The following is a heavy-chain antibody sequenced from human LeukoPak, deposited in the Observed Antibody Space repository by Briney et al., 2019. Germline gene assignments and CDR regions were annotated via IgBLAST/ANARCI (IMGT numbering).Heavy chain of an antibody. CDR1: GGSISSGGYS. CDR3: ARLGGGSCYIDY. CDR2: IYYSGST. D-gene: IGHD2-15*01. V-gene: IGHV4-61*08. Sequence: SETLSLTCAVSGGSISSGGYSWSWIRQPPGTGLEWIGYIYYSGSTNYNPSLKSRVTISVDTSKNQFSLKLSSVTAADTAVYYCARLGGGSCYIDYWGQGTLVTVSS. J-gene: IGHJ4*02.